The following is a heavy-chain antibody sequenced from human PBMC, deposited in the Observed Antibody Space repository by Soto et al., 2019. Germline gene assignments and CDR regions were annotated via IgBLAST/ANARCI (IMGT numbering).Heavy chain of an antibody. V-gene: IGHV5-10-1*01. J-gene: IGHJ6*02. CDR2: IDPSDSYT. CDR1: GYSFTSYW. D-gene: IGHD3-10*01. CDR3: TVRGVIPPSPYYYGMDV. Sequence: PGESLKISCKGSGYSFTSYWISWVRQMPGKGLEWMGRIDPSDSYTNYSPSFQGHVTISADKSISTAYLQWSSLKASDTAMYYCTVRGVIPPSPYYYGMDVWGQGTTVTVSS.